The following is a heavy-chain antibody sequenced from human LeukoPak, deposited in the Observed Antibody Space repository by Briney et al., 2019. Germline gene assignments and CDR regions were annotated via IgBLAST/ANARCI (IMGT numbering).Heavy chain of an antibody. V-gene: IGHV1-69*01. Sequence: ASVKVSCKASGGTFSSYAISWVRLAPGQGLEWMGGIIPIFGTANYAQKFQGRVTITADESTSTAYMELSSLRSEDTAVYYCARSYYDSSGYYPLFDYWGQGTLVTVSS. CDR1: GGTFSSYA. CDR3: ARSYYDSSGYYPLFDY. D-gene: IGHD3-22*01. J-gene: IGHJ4*02. CDR2: IIPIFGTA.